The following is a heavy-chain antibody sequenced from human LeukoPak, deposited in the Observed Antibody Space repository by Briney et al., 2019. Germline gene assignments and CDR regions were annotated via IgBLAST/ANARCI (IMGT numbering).Heavy chain of an antibody. CDR3: ARGLGYCTSTTCLLPFDY. CDR1: GFTVSTYY. J-gene: IGHJ4*02. Sequence: GGSLRLSCAASGFTVSTYYMTWVRQAPGKGLECVSDIYSGGSTYYADSVKGRFTVSRDNSKNTLYLQMNSLRAEDTAMYYCARGLGYCTSTTCLLPFDYWGQGTLVTVSS. CDR2: IYSGGST. V-gene: IGHV3-53*01. D-gene: IGHD2-2*01.